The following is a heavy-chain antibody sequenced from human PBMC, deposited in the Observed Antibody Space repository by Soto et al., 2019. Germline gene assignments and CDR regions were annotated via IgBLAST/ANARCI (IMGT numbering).Heavy chain of an antibody. J-gene: IGHJ4*02. CDR3: ARMDYYDSSGDY. CDR2: IYYSGST. CDR1: GGSISSSSYY. D-gene: IGHD3-22*01. Sequence: SETLSLTCTVSGGSISSSSYYWGWICQPPGKGLEWIGSIYYSGSTYYNPSLKSRVTISVDTSKNQFSLKLSSVTAADTAVYYCARMDYYDSSGDYWGQGTLVTVSS. V-gene: IGHV4-39*07.